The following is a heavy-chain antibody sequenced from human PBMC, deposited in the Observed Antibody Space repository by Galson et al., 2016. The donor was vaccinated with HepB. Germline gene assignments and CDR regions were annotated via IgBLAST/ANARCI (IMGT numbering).Heavy chain of an antibody. V-gene: IGHV3-30*18. Sequence: SLRLSCAASGFTFSNPGMHWVRPAPGKGLEWVAADSMDGRRKFYADSVKGRFTISRDNSNNMLFLQMNSLRADDTAVYYCAKRPEYCPPVGCSVDYWGQGTLVSVSS. D-gene: IGHD2/OR15-2a*01. CDR3: AKRPEYCPPVGCSVDY. CDR2: DSMDGRRK. J-gene: IGHJ4*02. CDR1: GFTFSNPG.